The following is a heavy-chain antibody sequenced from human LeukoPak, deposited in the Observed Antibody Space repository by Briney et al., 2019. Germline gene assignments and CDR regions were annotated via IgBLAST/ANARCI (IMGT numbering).Heavy chain of an antibody. CDR2: LNHSGRT. CDR3: AGSPGSDYKRDAFDS. V-gene: IGHV4-34*01. J-gene: IGHJ4*02. D-gene: IGHD3-10*01. Sequence: PSETLSLTCAVYGGSFSGYYWSWIRQPPGKGLEWIGELNHSGRTNYNPSLKSRVTISVDTSKNQFSLRLTSVTAADTAVYYCAGSPGSDYKRDAFDSWGQGTLVTVSS. CDR1: GGSFSGYY.